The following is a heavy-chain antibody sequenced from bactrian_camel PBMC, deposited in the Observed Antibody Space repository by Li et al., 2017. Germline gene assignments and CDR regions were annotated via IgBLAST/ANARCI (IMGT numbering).Heavy chain of an antibody. Sequence: HVQLVESGGGFVRPGGSLRLSCAPSGYSYPKFCMGWFRQTPGKGREGVAYMYRETTAQYADSVKGRFTMSRDGKNTATLQMNGLKPEDTAMYYCAAGGPWPCTVVAGTVPRDFGYWGQGTQVTVS. V-gene: IGHV3S9*01. CDR1: GYSYPKFC. D-gene: IGHD6*01. J-gene: IGHJ6*01. CDR3: AAGGPWPCTVVAGTVPRDFGY. CDR2: MYRETTA.